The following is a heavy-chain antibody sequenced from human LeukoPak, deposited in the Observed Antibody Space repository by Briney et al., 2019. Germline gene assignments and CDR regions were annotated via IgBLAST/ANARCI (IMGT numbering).Heavy chain of an antibody. V-gene: IGHV3-7*03. CDR3: AYSRSSLAAGY. D-gene: IGHD2-15*01. CDR1: GFSFSSFW. J-gene: IGHJ4*02. CDR2: IKEDGSEK. Sequence: GGSLRLSCAASGFSFSSFWLSWVRQAPEKGLEWVANIKEDGSEKYYADSVKGRFTISRDNAKKSLYLQMSSLRAEDTAVYYCAYSRSSLAAGYWGQGTPVTVSS.